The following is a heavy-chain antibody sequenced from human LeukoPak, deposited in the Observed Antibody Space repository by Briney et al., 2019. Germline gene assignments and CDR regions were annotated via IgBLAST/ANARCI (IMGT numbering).Heavy chain of an antibody. CDR2: ISGIGGST. D-gene: IGHD4-17*01. CDR3: ATSLGAVTNYFGY. Sequence: PRGSLRLSCAASGFTLSSYAMSWVRQAPGKGLEWVSDISGIGGSTYYADSVKGRFTISRDNSKNTLYLQLNSLRANDTAAYYCATSLGAVTNYFGYWGQGTLVTVSS. V-gene: IGHV3-23*01. CDR1: GFTLSSYA. J-gene: IGHJ4*02.